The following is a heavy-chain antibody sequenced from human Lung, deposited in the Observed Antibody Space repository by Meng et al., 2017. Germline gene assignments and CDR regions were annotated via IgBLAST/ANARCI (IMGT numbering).Heavy chain of an antibody. J-gene: IGHJ5*02. V-gene: IGHV1-69*01. D-gene: IGHD3-16*01. CDR2: IIPAFGAP. Sequence: QVPLGRSGAEVKRPWSSLKVPCKAPGGTFNSYAISWVRQAPGQGLEWMGGIIPAFGAPNHAQKFQGRVRITADESTTTAYMELSSLRSEDTAVYFCARVERTYYDYVWGLGRFDPWGQGTLVTVSS. CDR1: GGTFNSYA. CDR3: ARVERTYYDYVWGLGRFDP.